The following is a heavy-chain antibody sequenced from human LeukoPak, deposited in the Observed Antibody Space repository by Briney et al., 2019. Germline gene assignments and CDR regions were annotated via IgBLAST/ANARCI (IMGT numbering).Heavy chain of an antibody. CDR2: IYYSGST. CDR1: GGSISSYY. V-gene: IGHV4-59*12. D-gene: IGHD2-15*01. CDR3: ARGRSRYCSGGSCYKGSWFDP. Sequence: PSETLSLTCTVSGGSISSYYWSWIRQPPGKGLEWIGYIYYSGSTNYNPSLKSRVTISVDTSKNQFSLKLSSVTAADTAVYYCARGRSRYCSGGSCYKGSWFDPWGQGTLVTVSS. J-gene: IGHJ5*02.